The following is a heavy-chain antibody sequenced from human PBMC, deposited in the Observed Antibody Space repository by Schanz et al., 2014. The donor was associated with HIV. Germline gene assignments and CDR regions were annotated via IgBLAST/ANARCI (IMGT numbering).Heavy chain of an antibody. D-gene: IGHD3-10*01. CDR3: ARDTVRGVKDSMDV. CDR1: GFTLSSYS. V-gene: IGHV3-48*04. Sequence: EVQLVESGGGLVQPGGSLRLSCVARGFTLSSYSMNWVRQAPGKGPEGVSYISSGGTTMYYADSVKGRFTVSRDNAKNSLYLQMKSLRVEDTAVYYCARDTVRGVKDSMDVWGQGTTVTVSS. J-gene: IGHJ6*02. CDR2: ISSGGTTM.